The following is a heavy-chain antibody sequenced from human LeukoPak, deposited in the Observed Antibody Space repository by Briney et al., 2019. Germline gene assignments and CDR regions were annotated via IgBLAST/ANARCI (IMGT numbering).Heavy chain of an antibody. Sequence: SETLSLTCAVSGYSISSGYYWGWIRQPPGKGLEWIGSIYHSGSTYYNPSLKSRVTISVDTSKSQFSLKLSSVTAADTAVYYCARLSGESFPMDVWGKGTTVTVSS. V-gene: IGHV4-38-2*01. D-gene: IGHD3-10*01. CDR3: ARLSGESFPMDV. CDR1: GYSISSGYY. J-gene: IGHJ6*03. CDR2: IYHSGST.